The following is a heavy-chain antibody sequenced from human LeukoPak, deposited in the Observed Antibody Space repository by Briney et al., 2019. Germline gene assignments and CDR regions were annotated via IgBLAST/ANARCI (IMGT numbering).Heavy chain of an antibody. D-gene: IGHD4-17*01. Sequence: SETLSLTCTVSGGSISSTSFYWGWVRQSPGKGLEWIASVYSRGSTFYNPSLKSRVTISLDTSKNQFSLEVTSVTAADTAVYFCGNNYGDYTPLSDWGQGTLVAVPS. CDR2: VYSRGST. J-gene: IGHJ4*02. CDR1: GGSISSTSFY. V-gene: IGHV4-39*07. CDR3: GNNYGDYTPLSD.